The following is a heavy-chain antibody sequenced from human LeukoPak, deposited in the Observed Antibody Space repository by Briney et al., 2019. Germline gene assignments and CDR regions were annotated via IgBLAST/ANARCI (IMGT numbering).Heavy chain of an antibody. CDR1: GFTFSSYS. CDR2: ISSSSSYI. V-gene: IGHV3-21*01. CDR3: ARDRGGSGLMDYYYGMDV. Sequence: NPGGSLRLSCAASGFTFSSYSMNWVHQAPGKGLEWVSSISSSSSYIYYADSVKGRFTISRDNAKNSLYLQMNSLRAEDTAVYYCARDRGGSGLMDYYYGMDVWGQGTTVTVSS. D-gene: IGHD6-19*01. J-gene: IGHJ6*02.